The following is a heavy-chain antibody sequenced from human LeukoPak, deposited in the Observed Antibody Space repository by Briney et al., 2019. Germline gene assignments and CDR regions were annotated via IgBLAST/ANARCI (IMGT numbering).Heavy chain of an antibody. J-gene: IGHJ4*02. CDR2: IWYDGNNK. D-gene: IGHD4-23*01. Sequence: GRSLRLSCAASGFTFSTYGMHWVRQAPGKGLEWVAVIWYDGNNKYYADSVKGRFTIPRDNSKNTLYLQMNSLRAEDTAVYYCARPDYGGNSGVFYWGQGTLVTVSS. CDR1: GFTFSTYG. V-gene: IGHV3-33*01. CDR3: ARPDYGGNSGVFY.